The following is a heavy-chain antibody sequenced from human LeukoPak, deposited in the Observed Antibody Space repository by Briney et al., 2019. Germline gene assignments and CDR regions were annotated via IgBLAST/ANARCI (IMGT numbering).Heavy chain of an antibody. CDR3: AKGVWFGETFDY. CDR2: ISGSGGST. D-gene: IGHD3-10*01. CDR1: GFTFSSYA. J-gene: IGHJ4*02. V-gene: IGHV3-23*01. Sequence: AGGSLRLSCAASGFTFSSYAMSWVRQAPGKGLEWVSAISGSGGSTYYADSVKGRFTISRDNSKNTLYLQMNSLRVEDTAVYYCAKGVWFGETFDYWGQGTLVTVSS.